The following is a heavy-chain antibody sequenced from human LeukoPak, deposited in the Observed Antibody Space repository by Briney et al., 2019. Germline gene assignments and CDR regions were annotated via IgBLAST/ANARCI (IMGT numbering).Heavy chain of an antibody. V-gene: IGHV3-74*01. CDR1: GFTFSSYL. Sequence: GESLRLSCAASGFTFSSYLMHWVRQAPRKGLVWVSRINSDGSNTGYADSVKGRFTISRDNAKNTLHLQMNSLRAEDTAVYYCARGSSFGYWGQGTLVTVSS. D-gene: IGHD3-10*01. CDR2: INSDGSNT. J-gene: IGHJ4*02. CDR3: ARGSSFGY.